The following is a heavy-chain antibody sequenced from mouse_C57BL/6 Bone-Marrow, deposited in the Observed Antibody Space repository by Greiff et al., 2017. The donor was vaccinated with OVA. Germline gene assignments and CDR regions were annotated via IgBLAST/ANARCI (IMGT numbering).Heavy chain of an antibody. CDR1: GYTFTSYW. CDR3: ARKTLYGSYAMDY. J-gene: IGHJ4*01. Sequence: QVQLQQPGAELVKPGASVKLSCKASGYTFTSYWMHWVKQRPGQGLEWIGMIHPNSGSTNYNEKFKSKATLTVDKSSSTAYMQLSSLTSEDSAVXYCARKTLYGSYAMDYWGQGTSVTVSS. D-gene: IGHD2-2*01. CDR2: IHPNSGST. V-gene: IGHV1-64*01.